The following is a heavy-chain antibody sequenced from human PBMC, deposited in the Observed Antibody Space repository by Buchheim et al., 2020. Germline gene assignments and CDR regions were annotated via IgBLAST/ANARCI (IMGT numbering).Heavy chain of an antibody. Sequence: EVQLLASGGGLVQPGGSLRLSCPASGFTSGSYAMAWVRQAPGQGLEWVASIGGSGDKTYYRDSVKGRFTISRDSSKNTLYLQMNSLRVEDTALYFCAKGRGFDRWGQGT. CDR2: IGGSGDKT. J-gene: IGHJ4*02. CDR1: GFTSGSYA. V-gene: IGHV3-23*01. CDR3: AKGRGFDR.